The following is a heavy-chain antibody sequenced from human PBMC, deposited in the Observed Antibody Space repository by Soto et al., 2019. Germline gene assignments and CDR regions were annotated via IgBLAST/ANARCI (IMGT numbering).Heavy chain of an antibody. CDR3: ARLQYTVVTALDI. J-gene: IGHJ3*02. CDR1: GVSKGSHF. D-gene: IGHD2-15*01. CDR2: INYTVNT. V-gene: IGHV4-59*11. Sequence: SETLSLTCIVSGVSKGSHFWSWFRQAPGKGPGLVGYINYTVNTNYNPSRKSRAIISIDTAKNQLSLQLSSVTAEATAVYYCARLQYTVVTALDIWGQGTMVTDSS.